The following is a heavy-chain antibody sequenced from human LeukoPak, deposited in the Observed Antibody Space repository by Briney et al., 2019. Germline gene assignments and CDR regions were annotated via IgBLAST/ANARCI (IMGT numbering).Heavy chain of an antibody. CDR1: GFTFSSYG. V-gene: IGHV3-30*02. J-gene: IGHJ5*02. D-gene: IGHD1/OR15-1a*01. CDR3: AKAREYNWNRTTWWFDP. Sequence: GGSLRLSCAASGFTFSSYGMHWVRQAPGKGLEWVAVIWYGGSNKYYADSVKGRFTISRDNSKNTLYLQMNSLRAEDTAVYYCAKAREYNWNRTTWWFDPWGQGTLVTVSS. CDR2: IWYGGSNK.